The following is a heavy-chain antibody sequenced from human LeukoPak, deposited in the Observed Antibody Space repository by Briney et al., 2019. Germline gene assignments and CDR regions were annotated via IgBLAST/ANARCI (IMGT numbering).Heavy chain of an antibody. V-gene: IGHV3-7*01. CDR1: GFTFSSYW. J-gene: IGHJ6*02. CDR3: ARLITSEAGRGMDV. Sequence: GGSLRLSCAASGFTFSSYWMSWVRQAPGKGLEWVAHTKHDGSEKYYVDSVKGRFTISRDNAQNSLYLQMSSLRVEDTALYYCARLITSEAGRGMDVWGQGTTVTVSS. D-gene: IGHD1-14*01. CDR2: TKHDGSEK.